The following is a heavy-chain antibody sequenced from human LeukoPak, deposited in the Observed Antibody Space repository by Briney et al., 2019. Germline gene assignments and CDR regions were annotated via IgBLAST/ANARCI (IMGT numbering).Heavy chain of an antibody. CDR3: ARSRYYYDSSGYSRFSEYDY. CDR1: GFTFSSYA. D-gene: IGHD3-22*01. J-gene: IGHJ4*02. CDR2: ISYDGSNK. Sequence: PGGSLRLSCAASGFTFSSYAMHWVRQAPGKGLEWVAVISYDGSNKYYADSVKGRFTISRDNAKNSLYLQMNSLRAEDTALYYCARSRYYYDSSGYSRFSEYDYWGQGTLVTVSS. V-gene: IGHV3-30-3*01.